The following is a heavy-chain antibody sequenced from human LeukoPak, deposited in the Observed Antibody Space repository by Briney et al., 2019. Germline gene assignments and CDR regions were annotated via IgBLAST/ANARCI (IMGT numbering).Heavy chain of an antibody. CDR2: IYPSDSDT. D-gene: IGHD3-16*01. CDR3: ARERGGWYFDL. CDR1: GYTLWNYW. J-gene: IGHJ2*01. V-gene: IGHV5-51*01. Sequence: GEALNISCKGSGYTLWNYWVARGRQMPGKRLEWVAIIYPSDSDTRYSPSFEGQVTISADKSTSTAYLQWRSLKASDTAMYYCARERGGWYFDLWGRGTLVTVSS.